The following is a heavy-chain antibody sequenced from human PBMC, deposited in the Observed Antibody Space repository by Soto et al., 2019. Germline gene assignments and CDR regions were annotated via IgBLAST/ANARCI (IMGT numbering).Heavy chain of an antibody. J-gene: IGHJ3*02. CDR2: ISGSGGST. V-gene: IGHV3-23*01. CDR3: AKFKYYYDSSGSPFDI. CDR1: GFTFSSYA. D-gene: IGHD3-22*01. Sequence: GGSLRLSCAASGFTFSSYAMSWVRQAPGKGLEWVSAISGSGGSTYYADSVKGRFTISRDNSKNTLYLQMNSLRAEGTAVYYCAKFKYYYDSSGSPFDIWGQGTMVTVSS.